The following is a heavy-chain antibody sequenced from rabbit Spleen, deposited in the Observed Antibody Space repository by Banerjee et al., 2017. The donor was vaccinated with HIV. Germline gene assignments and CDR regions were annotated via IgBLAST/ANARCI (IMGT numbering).Heavy chain of an antibody. Sequence: QSLEESGGDLVKPGASLTLTCTASGFSFSNSYYMCWVRQAPGKGLEWIACIYTGSTGSTYYASWAKGRFTISKTSSTTVDLKMTSLTDADTAIHFCARESTSDYFNLWGPGTLVTVS. V-gene: IGHV1S40*01. CDR3: ARESTSDYFNL. J-gene: IGHJ4*01. CDR1: GFSFSNSYY. CDR2: IYTGSTGST. D-gene: IGHD1-1*01.